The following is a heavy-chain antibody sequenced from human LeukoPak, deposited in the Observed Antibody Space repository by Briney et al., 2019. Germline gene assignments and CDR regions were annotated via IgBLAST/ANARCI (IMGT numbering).Heavy chain of an antibody. J-gene: IGHJ4*02. CDR3: ARGYCSGGTCYTQEYYFDY. CDR2: IYSDGST. V-gene: IGHV3-53*01. D-gene: IGHD2-15*01. CDR1: GFTVSSAY. Sequence: GGSLRLSCAASGFTVSSAYVTWVRQPPGKGLEWVSVIYSDGSTYYTDSVKGRFTISRDTSKNTLYLQMSSLRADDTAVYYCARGYCSGGTCYTQEYYFDYWAREPWSPSPQ.